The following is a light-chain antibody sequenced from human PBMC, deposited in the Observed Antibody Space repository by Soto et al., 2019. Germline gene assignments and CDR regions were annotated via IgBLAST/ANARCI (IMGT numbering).Light chain of an antibody. J-gene: IGKJ2*01. CDR2: DAS. V-gene: IGKV1-5*01. CDR3: QQYNNFPST. Sequence: DIQMTQSPSTLSASVGDRVTITCRASQNIGSWLAWYQQKPGKAPKLLIYDASSLESGVPSRFSGSGSGTDFTLTISSLQPDDFTTYYCQQYNNFPSTFGQGTKLEI. CDR1: QNIGSW.